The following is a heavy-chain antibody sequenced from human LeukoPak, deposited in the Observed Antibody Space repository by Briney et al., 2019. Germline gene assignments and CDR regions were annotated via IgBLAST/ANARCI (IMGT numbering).Heavy chain of an antibody. CDR2: ISGSSGST. D-gene: IGHD3-22*01. CDR1: GFTFSSYA. CDR3: AKDLAFRDYYDSSGYHRGFDY. Sequence: GGSLRLSCAASGFTFSSYAMSWVRQAPGKGLEWVSAISGSSGSTYYADSVKGRFTISRDTSKNTLYLQMNSLRAEDTAVYYCAKDLAFRDYYDSSGYHRGFDYWGQGTLVTVSS. J-gene: IGHJ4*02. V-gene: IGHV3-23*01.